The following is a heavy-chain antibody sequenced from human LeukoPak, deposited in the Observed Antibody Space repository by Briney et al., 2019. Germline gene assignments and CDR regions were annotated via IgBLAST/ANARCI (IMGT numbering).Heavy chain of an antibody. J-gene: IGHJ5*02. CDR3: ARIAWSSGWDNWFDP. Sequence: SETLSLTCTVSGGSISSYYWSWIRQPPGKGLEWIGYIYYSGSTNYNPSLNSRVTISVDTSKNQFSLKLSSVTAADTAVYYCARIAWSSGWDNWFDPWGQGTLVTVSS. CDR1: GGSISSYY. D-gene: IGHD6-19*01. V-gene: IGHV4-59*01. CDR2: IYYSGST.